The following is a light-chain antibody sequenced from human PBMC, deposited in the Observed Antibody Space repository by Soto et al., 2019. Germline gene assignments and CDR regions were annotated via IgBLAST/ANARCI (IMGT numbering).Light chain of an antibody. CDR3: QQYGTSPT. Sequence: EIVLTQSPGTLSLSPGERATLSCRASQSVGSSYLAWYQQKPGQPPRLLIYDASSRATGIPDRFDGSGSGTDFTLTITRLEPEDFAVYYCQQYGTSPTFGQGTKVDIK. CDR1: QSVGSSY. J-gene: IGKJ1*01. V-gene: IGKV3-20*01. CDR2: DAS.